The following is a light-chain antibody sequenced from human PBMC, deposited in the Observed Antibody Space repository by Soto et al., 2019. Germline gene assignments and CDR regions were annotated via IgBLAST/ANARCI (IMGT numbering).Light chain of an antibody. J-gene: IGKJ1*01. CDR1: QSISSW. V-gene: IGKV1-5*01. CDR3: QQYNSYWT. Sequence: DIPMTQSPSTLSASVGDRVTITCRASQSISSWLAWYQQKPGKAPKLLIYDAPSLESGVPSRFSVSGSGTEFTLTISSLQPDDFATYYCQQYNSYWTFGQGTKVEIK. CDR2: DAP.